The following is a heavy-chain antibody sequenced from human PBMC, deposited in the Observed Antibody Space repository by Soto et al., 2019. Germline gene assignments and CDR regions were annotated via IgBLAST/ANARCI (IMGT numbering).Heavy chain of an antibody. Sequence: SVKVSCKASGGTFSSYSISWVRQAPGQGLERMGGIIPIFGTANYAQKFQGRVTITTDTSTTTAYMELRSLRSDDTAVYYCARVVPGAEAWFGPWGQGTLVTVSS. J-gene: IGHJ5*02. CDR3: ARVVPGAEAWFGP. D-gene: IGHD2-2*01. CDR2: IIPIFGTA. CDR1: GGTFSSYS. V-gene: IGHV1-69*05.